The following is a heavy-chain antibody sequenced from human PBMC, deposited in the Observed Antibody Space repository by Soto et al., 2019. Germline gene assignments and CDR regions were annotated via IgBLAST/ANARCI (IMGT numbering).Heavy chain of an antibody. J-gene: IGHJ4*02. Sequence: QAQLQESGPGLVKPSQTLSLTCTVSGGSISSGGYYWSWIRQHPGKGLEWIGYIYYSGSTYYNPSLKSRVTISVDTAKNQFSLKLSSVTAADTAVYYCARSPEATVTAFDYWGQGTLVTVSS. V-gene: IGHV4-31*03. CDR2: IYYSGST. D-gene: IGHD4-17*01. CDR1: GGSISSGGYY. CDR3: ARSPEATVTAFDY.